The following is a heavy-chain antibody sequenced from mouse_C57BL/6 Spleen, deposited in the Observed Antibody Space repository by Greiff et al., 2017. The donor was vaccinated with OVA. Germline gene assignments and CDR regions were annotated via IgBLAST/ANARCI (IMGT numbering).Heavy chain of an antibody. CDR2: INPGSGGT. CDR3: SKEGRLAYYFGD. Sequence: VQLQQSGAELVRPGTSVKVSCKASGYTFTNYLIAWVKHRPGQGLEWIGVINPGSGGTNYNEKFKGKATLTADKSSIPAYMQHISLTSEDFAVYFGSKEGRLAYYFGDRGQGPTLTDS. D-gene: IGHD1-1*01. V-gene: IGHV1-54*01. CDR1: GYTFTNYL. J-gene: IGHJ2*01.